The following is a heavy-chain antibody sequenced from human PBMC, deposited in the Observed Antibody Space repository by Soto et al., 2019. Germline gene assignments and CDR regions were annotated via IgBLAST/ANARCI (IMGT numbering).Heavy chain of an antibody. D-gene: IGHD3-3*01. CDR2: IYYSGST. J-gene: IGHJ6*03. CDR3: ARVTNYDFWSGYYTETPYYYMDV. Sequence: SETLSLTCTVSGGSISSYYWSWIRQPPGKGQEWIGYIYYSGSTNYNPSLKSRVTISVDTSKNQFSLKLSSVTAADTAVYYCARVTNYDFWSGYYTETPYYYMDVRGKGTTVTVSS. CDR1: GGSISSYY. V-gene: IGHV4-59*01.